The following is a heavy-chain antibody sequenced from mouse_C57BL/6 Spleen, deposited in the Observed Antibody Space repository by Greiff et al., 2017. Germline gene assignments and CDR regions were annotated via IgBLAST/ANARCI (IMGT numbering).Heavy chain of an antibody. J-gene: IGHJ4*01. V-gene: IGHV1-81*01. D-gene: IGHD1-1*01. CDR1: GYTFTSYG. CDR3: ARRSNNYAMDY. Sequence: VQLVESGAELARPGASVKLSCKASGYTFTSYGISWVKQRTGQGLEWIGEIYPRSGNTYYNEKFKGKATLTADKSSSTSYQELRSLTSEDSAVYFCARRSNNYAMDYWGQGTSVTVSS. CDR2: IYPRSGNT.